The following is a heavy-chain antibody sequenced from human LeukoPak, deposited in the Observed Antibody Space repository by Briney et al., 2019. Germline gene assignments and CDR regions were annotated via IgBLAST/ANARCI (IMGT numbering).Heavy chain of an antibody. D-gene: IGHD1-14*01. CDR3: ARVEPDDAFDI. CDR1: GGSISSYY. Sequence: SETLSLTCTVSGGSISSYYWSWIRQPPGKGLEWIGEINHSGSTNYNPSLKSRVTISVDTSKNQFSLKLSSVTAADTAVFYCARVEPDDAFDIWGQGTMVTVSS. CDR2: INHSGST. J-gene: IGHJ3*02. V-gene: IGHV4-34*01.